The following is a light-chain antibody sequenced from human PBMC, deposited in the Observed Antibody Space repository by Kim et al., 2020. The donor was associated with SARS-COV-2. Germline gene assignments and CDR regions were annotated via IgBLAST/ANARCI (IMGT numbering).Light chain of an antibody. V-gene: IGLV2-23*02. CDR3: CSYAGSRNV. Sequence: PGQSITISCTGTSSEVGNYNLVSWYQQHPGKAPKLMIYEVTKRPSGVSNRFSGSKSGNTASLTISGLQAEDEADYYCCSYAGSRNVFGGGTQLTVL. CDR1: SSEVGNYNL. CDR2: EVT. J-gene: IGLJ7*01.